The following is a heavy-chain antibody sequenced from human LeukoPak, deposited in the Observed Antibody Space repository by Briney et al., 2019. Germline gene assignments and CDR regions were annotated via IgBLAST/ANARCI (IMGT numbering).Heavy chain of an antibody. D-gene: IGHD5-24*01. Sequence: GGSLRRSCAASGFTFSSYEMNWVGQAPGKGLEWGSYISSSGSTFDYAYSVKVRFTISRDNAKNSLYLQMKRQRAEDTAVYYCARDAERWLQTPSDYWGQGTLVTVSS. J-gene: IGHJ4*02. CDR1: GFTFSSYE. V-gene: IGHV3-48*03. CDR2: ISSSGSTF. CDR3: ARDAERWLQTPSDY.